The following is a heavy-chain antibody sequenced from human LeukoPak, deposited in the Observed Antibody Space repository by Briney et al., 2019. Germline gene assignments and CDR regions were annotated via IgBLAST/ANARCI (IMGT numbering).Heavy chain of an antibody. V-gene: IGHV3-30-3*01. D-gene: IGHD6-13*01. CDR1: GFTFSMSA. J-gene: IGHJ4*02. CDR2: ISFDGGNK. Sequence: GGSLRLSCATSGFTFSMSAMHWVRLAPGKGLDWVAVISFDGGNKFYADSVKGRFSISRDNSKNTLYLEMNSLGLDDTAVYFCERGRAGIAAAGFDYWGQGTLVTVSS. CDR3: ERGRAGIAAAGFDY.